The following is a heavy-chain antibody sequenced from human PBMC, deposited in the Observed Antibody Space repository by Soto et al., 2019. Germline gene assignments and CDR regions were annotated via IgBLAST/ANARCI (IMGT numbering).Heavy chain of an antibody. V-gene: IGHV3-23*01. CDR3: AKSREPTRGYRHEGFDY. CDR1: GFTFSNYA. D-gene: IGHD3-22*01. Sequence: EVRLLESGGGLVQPGGSLRLSCAASGFTFSNYAMIWVRQAPGRGLEWVAAFRGTGDTTYYADSVKGRFTISRDNTKNMLYLQMNSPRAEDTAVYYCAKSREPTRGYRHEGFDYWGQGTLVTVSS. CDR2: FRGTGDTT. J-gene: IGHJ4*02.